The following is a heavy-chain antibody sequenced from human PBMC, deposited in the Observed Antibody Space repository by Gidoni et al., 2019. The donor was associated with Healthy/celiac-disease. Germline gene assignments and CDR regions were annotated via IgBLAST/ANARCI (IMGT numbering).Heavy chain of an antibody. CDR3: AKDPYYDFWSADDY. Sequence: QVQLVESGGGVVQPGRSLRLSCAASGFTFSSYGMHWVRQAPGKGLAGVAVISYDGSNKYYADSVKGRFTISRDNSKNTLYLQMNSLRAEDTAVYYCAKDPYYDFWSADDYWGQGTLVTVSS. D-gene: IGHD3-3*01. CDR1: GFTFSSYG. CDR2: ISYDGSNK. V-gene: IGHV3-30*18. J-gene: IGHJ4*02.